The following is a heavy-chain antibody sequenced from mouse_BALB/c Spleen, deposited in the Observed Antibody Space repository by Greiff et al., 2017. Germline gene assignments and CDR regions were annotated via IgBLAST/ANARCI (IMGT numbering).Heavy chain of an antibody. CDR1: GYTFTSYW. Sequence: QVHVKQPGAELVKPGASVKLSCKASGYTFTSYWMHWVKQRPGQGLEWIGEIDPSDSYTNYNQKFKGKATLTVDKSSSTAYMQLSSLTSEDSAVYYCARGDMITTWFAYWGQGTRVTVSA. J-gene: IGHJ3*01. CDR2: IDPSDSYT. V-gene: IGHV1-69*02. D-gene: IGHD2-4*01. CDR3: ARGDMITTWFAY.